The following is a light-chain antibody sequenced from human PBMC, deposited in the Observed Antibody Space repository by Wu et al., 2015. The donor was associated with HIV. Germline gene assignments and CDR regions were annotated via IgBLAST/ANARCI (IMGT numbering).Light chain of an antibody. V-gene: IGKV3-20*01. CDR1: QSVSRNY. CDR3: QQYGRSPLT. CDR2: GAS. J-gene: IGKJ4*01. Sequence: EIVLTQSPGTLSVSPGERATLSCRASQSVSRNYLAWYQQKPGQAPRLLMYGASSRATGISDRFSGSGSGTDFTLTISRLDPEDSAVYFCQQYGRSPLTFGGGTQVEIK.